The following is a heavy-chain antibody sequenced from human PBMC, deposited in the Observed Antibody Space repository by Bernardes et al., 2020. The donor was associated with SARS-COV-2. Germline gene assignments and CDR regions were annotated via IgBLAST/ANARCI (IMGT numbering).Heavy chain of an antibody. CDR3: ARDRRHSSYNWNDVGLRCMDV. CDR1: GYTFTSYG. D-gene: IGHD1-1*01. Sequence: ASVKVSCKASGYTFTSYGISWVRQAPGQGLEWMGWISAYNGNTNYAQKLQGRVTMTTDTSTSTAYMELRSLRSDDTAVYYCARDRRHSSYNWNDVGLRCMDVWGQGTTVTVSS. V-gene: IGHV1-18*01. CDR2: ISAYNGNT. J-gene: IGHJ6*02.